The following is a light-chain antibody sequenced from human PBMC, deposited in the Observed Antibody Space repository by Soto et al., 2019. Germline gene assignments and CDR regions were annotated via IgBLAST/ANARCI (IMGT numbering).Light chain of an antibody. Sequence: EIVLTQSPGTLSSSPGERATLSCRASQSVSSSYLAWYQQKPGQAPRLLIYGSSSRATGIPDRFSGSGSGTDFTLSISRLEPEDFAVYYCLRYGSSPTWTFGQGTKVEIK. V-gene: IGKV3-20*01. CDR3: LRYGSSPTWT. CDR2: GSS. CDR1: QSVSSSY. J-gene: IGKJ1*01.